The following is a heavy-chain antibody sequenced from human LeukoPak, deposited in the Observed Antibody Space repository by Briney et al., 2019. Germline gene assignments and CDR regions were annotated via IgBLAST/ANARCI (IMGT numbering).Heavy chain of an antibody. V-gene: IGHV4-4*07. CDR3: ARGIYCSSTSCYYYYYYMDV. J-gene: IGHJ6*03. D-gene: IGHD2-2*01. Sequence: PSETLSLTCTVSGGSISSYYWSWIRQPPGKGLEWIGRIYTSGSTKYNPSLKSRVTMSVDTSKNQFSLKLSSVTAADTAVYYCARGIYCSSTSCYYYYYYMDVWGKGTTVTVSS. CDR1: GGSISSYY. CDR2: IYTSGST.